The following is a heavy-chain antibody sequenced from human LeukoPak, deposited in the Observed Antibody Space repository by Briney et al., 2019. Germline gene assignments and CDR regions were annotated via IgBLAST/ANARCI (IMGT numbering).Heavy chain of an antibody. Sequence: SETLSLTCTVSGGSISSYYWSWIRQPPGKGLEWIGYIYYSGSTNYNPSLKSRVTISVDTSKNQFSLKLSSVTAADTAVYYCASLNYYDSSVLSWFDPWGQGTLVTVSS. D-gene: IGHD3-22*01. CDR1: GGSISSYY. CDR2: IYYSGST. J-gene: IGHJ5*02. CDR3: ASLNYYDSSVLSWFDP. V-gene: IGHV4-59*01.